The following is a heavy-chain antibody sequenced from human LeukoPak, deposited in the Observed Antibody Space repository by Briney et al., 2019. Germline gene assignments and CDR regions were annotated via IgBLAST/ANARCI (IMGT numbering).Heavy chain of an antibody. J-gene: IGHJ4*02. CDR3: ARVAGSSLGFDY. Sequence: SETLSLTCTVSGGSISTYYWSWIRQPPGKGLEWIGYIYYTGSTYYNPSLKSRVTISVDTSKNQFSLKLSSVTAADTAVYYCARVAGSSLGFDYWGQGTLVTVSS. CDR1: GGSISTYY. CDR2: IYYTGST. D-gene: IGHD6-13*01. V-gene: IGHV4-59*12.